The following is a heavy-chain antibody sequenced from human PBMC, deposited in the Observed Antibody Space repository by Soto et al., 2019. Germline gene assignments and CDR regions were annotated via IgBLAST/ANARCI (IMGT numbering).Heavy chain of an antibody. Sequence: ASVKVSCKASGYTFTSYGISWVRQAPGQGLEWMGWIGAYNGNTNYAQKLQGRVTMTTDTSTSTAYMELRSLRSDDTAVYYCARDPRIAVAGTYFQHWGQGTLVTVSS. CDR3: ARDPRIAVAGTYFQH. V-gene: IGHV1-18*01. CDR2: IGAYNGNT. D-gene: IGHD6-19*01. J-gene: IGHJ1*01. CDR1: GYTFTSYG.